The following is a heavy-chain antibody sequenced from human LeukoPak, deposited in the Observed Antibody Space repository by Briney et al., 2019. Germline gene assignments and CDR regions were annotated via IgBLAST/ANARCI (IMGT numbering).Heavy chain of an antibody. CDR1: GFTFSSYW. CDR2: IYYSGST. V-gene: IGHV4-39*07. J-gene: IGHJ4*02. Sequence: GSLRLSCAASGFTFSSYWMNWVRQPPGKGLEWIGSIYYSGSTYYNPSLKSRVTISVDTSKNQFSLKLSSVTAADTAVYYCARVRTTVTTWADYWGQGTLVTVSS. D-gene: IGHD4-17*01. CDR3: ARVRTTVTTWADY.